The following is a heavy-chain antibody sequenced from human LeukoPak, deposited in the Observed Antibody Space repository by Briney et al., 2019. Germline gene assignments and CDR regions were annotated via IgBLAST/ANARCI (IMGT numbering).Heavy chain of an antibody. Sequence: SETLSLTCTVSGGSISSSGYYWGWIRQTPGKGLEWIASIYYSGSTYYNPSLKSRVTISVDTSKNQLSLKLSSLTAADTAVYYCARHEYTGSYYGLSWFDPWGQGTLVTVSS. J-gene: IGHJ5*02. CDR2: IYYSGST. CDR3: ARHEYTGSYYGLSWFDP. D-gene: IGHD1-26*01. V-gene: IGHV4-39*01. CDR1: GGSISSSGYY.